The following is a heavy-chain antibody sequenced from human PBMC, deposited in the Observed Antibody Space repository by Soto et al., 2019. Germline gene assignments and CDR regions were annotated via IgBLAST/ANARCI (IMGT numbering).Heavy chain of an antibody. V-gene: IGHV4-59*01. Sequence: SETLSLTCTVSGGSISSYYWSWIWQPPGKGLEWIGYIYYSGSTNYNPSLKSRVTISVDTSKNQFSLRLSSVTAADTAVYYCARYGSGSSVWFDPWGQGTLVTVSS. CDR3: ARYGSGSSVWFDP. CDR2: IYYSGST. CDR1: GGSISSYY. J-gene: IGHJ5*02. D-gene: IGHD3-10*01.